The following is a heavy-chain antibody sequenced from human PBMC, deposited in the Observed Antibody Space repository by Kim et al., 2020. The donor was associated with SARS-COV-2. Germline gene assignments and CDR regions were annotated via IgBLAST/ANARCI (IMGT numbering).Heavy chain of an antibody. CDR3: ASGYYYGSGSYYPLMDV. Sequence: SETLSLTCAVSGGSISSSNWWSWVRQPPGKGLEWIGEIYHSGNTDCNPSLKSRVTISVDKSKNQFSLKLSSVTAADTAVYYCASGYYYGSGSYYPLMDVWGQGTTVTVSS. CDR2: IYHSGNT. CDR1: GGSISSSNW. J-gene: IGHJ6*02. D-gene: IGHD3-10*01. V-gene: IGHV4-4*02.